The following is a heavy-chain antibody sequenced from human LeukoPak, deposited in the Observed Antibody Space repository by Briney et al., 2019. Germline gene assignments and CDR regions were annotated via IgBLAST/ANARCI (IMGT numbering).Heavy chain of an antibody. CDR1: GGSFSGYY. CDR2: SNHSGST. J-gene: IGHJ5*02. CDR3: ARARPYSRNVNWFDP. V-gene: IGHV4-34*01. D-gene: IGHD6-13*01. Sequence: PETLSLTCAVYGGSFSGYYWSWVRHPPGKGLGWVGESNHSGSTNYNPSPKNRVTISVATSTNQPSLQLSSVTAADTAVYYCARARPYSRNVNWFDPWGQGTLVTVSS.